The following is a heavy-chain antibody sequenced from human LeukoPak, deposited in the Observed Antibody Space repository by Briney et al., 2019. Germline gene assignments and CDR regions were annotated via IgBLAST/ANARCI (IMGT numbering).Heavy chain of an antibody. CDR1: GDSISNYY. V-gene: IGHV4-4*07. Sequence: SETLSLTCIVSGDSISNYYWSWIRQPAGKGLEWIGRIYTSGSTNYNPSLKSRVTMSVDTSKNQFSLKLSSVTAADTAVYYCARESIAARYYYYYYMDVWGRGTTVTVSS. CDR3: ARESIAARYYYYYYMDV. J-gene: IGHJ6*03. D-gene: IGHD6-6*01. CDR2: IYTSGST.